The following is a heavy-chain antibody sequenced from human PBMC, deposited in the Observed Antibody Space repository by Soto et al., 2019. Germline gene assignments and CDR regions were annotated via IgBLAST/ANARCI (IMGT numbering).Heavy chain of an antibody. V-gene: IGHV3-7*01. CDR1: EFTFDKYY. CDR2: IKPDGSEQ. J-gene: IGHJ6*02. CDR3: ARGNWNYYYGFDV. Sequence: GGSLRLSCAASEFTFDKYYMTWVRQAPGKGPEWVANIKPDGSEQYYVDSVKGRFTISRDNANNSLYLQMNSLRAEDTAVYFCARGNWNYYYGFDVWGQGTTVTV. D-gene: IGHD1-20*01.